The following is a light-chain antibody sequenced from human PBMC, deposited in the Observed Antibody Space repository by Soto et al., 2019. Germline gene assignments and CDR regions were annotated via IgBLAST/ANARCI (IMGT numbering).Light chain of an antibody. CDR3: LLYYGDTRDVV. Sequence: QAVVTQEPSLTVSPGETVTLTCASSTGAVTSGNYPSWFQQKPGQAPRALIYSTVDKYSWTPARFSGSLLGDKAALTLSGVQPEDEAEYYCLLYYGDTRDVVFGGGTKLTVL. CDR2: STV. J-gene: IGLJ2*01. CDR1: TGAVTSGNY. V-gene: IGLV7-43*01.